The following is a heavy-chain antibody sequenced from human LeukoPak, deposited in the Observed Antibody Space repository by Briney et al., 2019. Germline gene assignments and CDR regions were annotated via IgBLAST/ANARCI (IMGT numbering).Heavy chain of an antibody. CDR2: ISPDGETT. D-gene: IGHD3-10*01. CDR1: GFTFSSIS. J-gene: IGHJ4*02. Sequence: PGGSLRLSCEASGFTFSSISMNWVRQAPGKGLEWVSSISPDGETTYHADSVKGRFTTSRDNAKSSLYLQMNSLRAEDTALYYCTRDLPVPSLVRGIIIYGLIDYWGQGNLDSVSS. V-gene: IGHV3-21*06. CDR3: TRDLPVPSLVRGIIIYGLIDY.